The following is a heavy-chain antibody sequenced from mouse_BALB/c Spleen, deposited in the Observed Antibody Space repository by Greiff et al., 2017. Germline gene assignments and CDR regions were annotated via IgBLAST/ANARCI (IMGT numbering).Heavy chain of an antibody. Sequence: DVKLVESGGGLVQPGGSLKLSCAASGFTFSSYTMSWVRQTPEKRLEWVAYISKGGGSTYYPDTVKGRFTISRDNAKNTLYLQMSSLKSEDTAMYYCARHGNYAFDYWGQGTTLTVSS. CDR3: ARHGNYAFDY. V-gene: IGHV5-12-2*01. D-gene: IGHD2-1*01. J-gene: IGHJ2*01. CDR2: ISKGGGST. CDR1: GFTFSSYT.